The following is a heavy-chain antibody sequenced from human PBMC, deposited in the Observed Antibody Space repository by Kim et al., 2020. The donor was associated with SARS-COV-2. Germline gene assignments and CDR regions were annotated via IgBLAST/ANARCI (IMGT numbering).Heavy chain of an antibody. Sequence: VKGRVTNSRDNSKNTLYLQVNSLRAEDTAVYYCARGVDIVSTRYYYMDVWGKGTTVTVSS. J-gene: IGHJ6*03. D-gene: IGHD5-12*01. CDR3: ARGVDIVSTRYYYMDV. V-gene: IGHV3-30*07.